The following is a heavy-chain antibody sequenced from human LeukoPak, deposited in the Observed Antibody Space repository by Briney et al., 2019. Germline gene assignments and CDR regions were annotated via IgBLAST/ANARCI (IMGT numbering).Heavy chain of an antibody. D-gene: IGHD2-21*02. J-gene: IGHJ4*02. Sequence: SSETLSLTCAVYGGSFSGYYWSWIRQPPGKGLEWIGEINHSGSTNYNPSLKSRVTISVDTSKNQFSLKLSSVTAADTAVYYCAREPYCGGDCVGGFDYWGQGTLVTVSS. CDR2: INHSGST. CDR1: GGSFSGYY. V-gene: IGHV4-34*01. CDR3: AREPYCGGDCVGGFDY.